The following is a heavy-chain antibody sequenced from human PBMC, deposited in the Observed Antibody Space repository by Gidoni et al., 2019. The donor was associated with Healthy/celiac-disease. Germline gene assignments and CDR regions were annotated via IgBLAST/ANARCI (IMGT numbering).Heavy chain of an antibody. Sequence: EVQLLASGGGLVQPGGSLRLSCAASGFTFRSYAMSWVRQAPGKGLGWVSAISGSGGSTYYADSGKGRFTISRDNSKNTLYLQMNSQRAEDTAVYYCAKPYDSSGYRIDYWGQGTLVTVSS. CDR2: ISGSGGST. CDR3: AKPYDSSGYRIDY. CDR1: GFTFRSYA. D-gene: IGHD3-22*01. V-gene: IGHV3-23*01. J-gene: IGHJ4*02.